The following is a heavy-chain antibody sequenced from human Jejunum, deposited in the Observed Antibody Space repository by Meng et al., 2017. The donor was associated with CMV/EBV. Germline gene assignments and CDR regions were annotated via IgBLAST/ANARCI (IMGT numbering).Heavy chain of an antibody. Sequence: EGQLVESWGGLVQPGESLRLSCAASGFSVSSNYMSWVRQAPGKGLEWVTLIYSGGTTFYADSVKGRFTISRDNSKNVLYLQMNSVRAEDTALYHCVRNLGYTYGLVSWGQGTLVTVSS. CDR1: GFSVSSNY. J-gene: IGHJ5*02. D-gene: IGHD5-18*01. CDR3: VRNLGYTYGLVS. V-gene: IGHV3-66*01. CDR2: IYSGGTT.